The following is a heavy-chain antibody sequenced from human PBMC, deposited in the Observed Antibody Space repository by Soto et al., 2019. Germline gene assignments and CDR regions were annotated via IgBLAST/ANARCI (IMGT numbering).Heavy chain of an antibody. CDR1: GYTFTNYG. D-gene: IGHD3-10*01. CDR3: ARGVGSGSYCNQYNWFDP. CDR2: INVYNGNT. J-gene: IGHJ5*02. V-gene: IGHV1-18*01. Sequence: ASVKVSCKASGYTFTNYGISWVRQAPGQGLEWMGWINVYNGNTKYAQKVQGRVTMTTDTSTSTAYMELRSLRSDDTAVYYCARGVGSGSYCNQYNWFDPWGQGTLVTVSS.